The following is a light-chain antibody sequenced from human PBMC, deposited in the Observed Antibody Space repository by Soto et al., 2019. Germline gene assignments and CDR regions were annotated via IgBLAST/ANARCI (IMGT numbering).Light chain of an antibody. J-gene: IGLJ3*02. CDR2: DAS. Sequence: QSVLTQPRSVSASPGQSVTISCTGTSSNVGGYNYVSWYQQNPGKAPKLMIYDASKRPPGVPDRFSGSKSCNAAFLTISGLQVEDEADYYCCSYAASYTLLFGGGTKVTVL. CDR3: CSYAASYTLL. V-gene: IGLV2-11*01. CDR1: SSNVGGYNY.